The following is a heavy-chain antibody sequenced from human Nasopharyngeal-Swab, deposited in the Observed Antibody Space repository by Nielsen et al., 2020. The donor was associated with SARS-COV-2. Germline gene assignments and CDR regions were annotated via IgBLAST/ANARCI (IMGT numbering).Heavy chain of an antibody. J-gene: IGHJ4*02. V-gene: IGHV3-23*01. CDR3: ARGAFEYSSSWYDPYYFDY. CDR1: RFTFSRYG. D-gene: IGHD6-19*01. CDR2: ISGSGGYT. Sequence: GGSPRLSCAASRFTFSRYGMSWVRQAPGKGLEWVSTISGSGGYTYYADSVKGRFTISRDNSKNTLYLQMNSLRVEDTAIYYCARGAFEYSSSWYDPYYFDYWGQGTLVTVSS.